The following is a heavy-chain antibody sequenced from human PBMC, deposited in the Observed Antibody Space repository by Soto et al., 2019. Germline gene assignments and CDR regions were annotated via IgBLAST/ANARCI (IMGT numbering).Heavy chain of an antibody. CDR3: ARQELGFNY. CDR1: GYSFTNYW. J-gene: IGHJ4*02. Sequence: GESLKISCQGSGYSFTNYWIAWVRQMPGKGLEWMGIIYPDDSDTAYSPSFQGQVTISADKSINTAYLQWISLKASDTAMYYCARQELGFNYWGQGTLVTVSS. D-gene: IGHD3-10*01. CDR2: IYPDDSDT. V-gene: IGHV5-51*01.